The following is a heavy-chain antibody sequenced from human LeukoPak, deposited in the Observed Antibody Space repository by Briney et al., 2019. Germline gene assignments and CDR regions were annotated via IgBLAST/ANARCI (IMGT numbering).Heavy chain of an antibody. J-gene: IGHJ6*03. CDR2: ISSSSSTI. V-gene: IGHV3-48*02. CDR1: GFTFSSHS. CDR3: AREEVVPAATYYYYYYMDV. Sequence: PGGSLRLSCAASGFTFSSHSMNWVRQAPGKGLEWVSYISSSSSTIYYADSVKGRFTISRDNAKNSLYLQMNSLRDEDTAVYYCAREEVVPAATYYYYYYMDVWGKGTTVTVSS. D-gene: IGHD2-2*01.